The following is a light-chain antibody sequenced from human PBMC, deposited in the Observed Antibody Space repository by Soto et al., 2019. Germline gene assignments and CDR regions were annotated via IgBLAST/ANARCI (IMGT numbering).Light chain of an antibody. V-gene: IGKV3-15*01. CDR3: QQYNNWPLT. CDR2: GAS. CDR1: QSVSSN. J-gene: IGKJ4*01. Sequence: EIVMTQSPATLSVSPGERATLSCRARQSVSSNLAWYQQKPGQAPRLLIYGASTRATGIPARFSGSGSGTEFTLTISSLQSEDFAVYYCQQYNNWPLTFGGGIKVESK.